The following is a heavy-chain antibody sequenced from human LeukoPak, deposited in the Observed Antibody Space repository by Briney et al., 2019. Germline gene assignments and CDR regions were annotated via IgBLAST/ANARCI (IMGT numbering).Heavy chain of an antibody. J-gene: IGHJ3*02. D-gene: IGHD6-13*01. CDR2: MSHTGAT. CDR3: ARDPGAAGHDAFDI. V-gene: IGHV4-34*01. CDR1: GGSFSGYY. Sequence: NPSETLSLTCAVFGGSFSGYYWSWIRQSPEKGLEWIGEMSHTGATNYNPSLKSRVTMSVDTSKNQFSLKLSSVTAADTAVYYCARDPGAAGHDAFDIWGQGTMVTVSS.